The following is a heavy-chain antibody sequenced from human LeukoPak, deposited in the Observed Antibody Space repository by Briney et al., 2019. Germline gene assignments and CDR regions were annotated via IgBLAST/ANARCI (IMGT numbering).Heavy chain of an antibody. CDR2: INPNSGGT. D-gene: IGHD3-3*01. CDR3: ARDAYNDFWSGYSFGSYYYYYYGMDV. CDR1: GYTFTGYY. V-gene: IGHV1-2*02. Sequence: ASVKVSCKASGYTFTGYYMHWVRQAPGQGLEWMGWINPNSGGTNYAQKFQGRVTMTRDTSISTAYMELSRLRSDDTAVYYCARDAYNDFWSGYSFGSYYYYYYGMDVWGQGTTVTVSS. J-gene: IGHJ6*02.